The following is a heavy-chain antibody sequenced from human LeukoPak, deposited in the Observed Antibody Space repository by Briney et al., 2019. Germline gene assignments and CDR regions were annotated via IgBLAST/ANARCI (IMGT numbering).Heavy chain of an antibody. V-gene: IGHV4-59*08. CDR2: IYYSGST. J-gene: IGHJ4*02. CDR1: GGSISSYY. CDR3: ARRETGYSSGCYEY. D-gene: IGHD6-19*01. Sequence: SETLSLTCTVSGGSISSYYWNWIRQPPGKGLEWIGHIYYSGSTNYNPSLKSRVTISVDTSKNQFSLNLTSVTAADTAVYYCARRETGYSSGCYEYWGQGTLVTVSS.